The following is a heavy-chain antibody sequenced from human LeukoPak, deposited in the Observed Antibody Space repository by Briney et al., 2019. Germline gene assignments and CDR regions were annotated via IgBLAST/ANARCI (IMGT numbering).Heavy chain of an antibody. Sequence: PGRSLRLSCVASGFTFSTYPMHWVRQAPGKGLEWVSGIYSGGSTYYADSVKGRFTISRDNSKNTLYLQMNSLRAEDTAVYHCARDWGYCSGTKCHLFDYWGQGTLVTVSS. D-gene: IGHD2-2*01. J-gene: IGHJ4*02. CDR3: ARDWGYCSGTKCHLFDY. V-gene: IGHV3-53*01. CDR2: IYSGGST. CDR1: GFTFSTYP.